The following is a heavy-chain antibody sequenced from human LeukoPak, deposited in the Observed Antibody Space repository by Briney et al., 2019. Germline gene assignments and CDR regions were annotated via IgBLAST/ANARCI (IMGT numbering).Heavy chain of an antibody. CDR2: IRQDGSEK. J-gene: IGHJ1*01. V-gene: IGHV3-7*01. Sequence: GGSLRLSCAASGFTFSSYWMTWGRQAPGKGLEWVANIRQDGSEKNYVDSVKGRFTISRDNAKNSLYLHMNSLRVEDTAVYFCMRQNRAYFFGHWGQGTLVTVSS. CDR1: GFTFSSYW. CDR3: MRQNRAYFFGH. D-gene: IGHD3-3*01.